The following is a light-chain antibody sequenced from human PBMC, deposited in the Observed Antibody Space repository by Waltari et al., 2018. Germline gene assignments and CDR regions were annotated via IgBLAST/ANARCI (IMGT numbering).Light chain of an antibody. J-gene: IGLJ3*02. CDR3: ALYRGSGVWV. CDR1: SGSIPPTSY. Sequence: QTVVTQEPSLSVSPGGTVTLTCALISGSIPPTSYAPWYQQSPGQALRTVGDKSNSRSVGVPDRFSGSILGNESALGSTGAQADDESDYYCALYRGSGVWVFGGGTKLTVL. CDR2: KSN. V-gene: IGLV8-61*01.